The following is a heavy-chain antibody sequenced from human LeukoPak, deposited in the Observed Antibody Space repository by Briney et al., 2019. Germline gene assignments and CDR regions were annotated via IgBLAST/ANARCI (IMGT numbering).Heavy chain of an antibody. Sequence: SETLSLTCTVSGGSISSYYWSWIRQPPGKGLEWIGYIYYSGSTNYNPSLKSRVTISVDTSKNQFSLKLSSVTAADTAVYYCARNRRIAAAGTPYYYYYMDVWGKGTTVTISS. J-gene: IGHJ6*03. D-gene: IGHD6-13*01. CDR2: IYYSGST. V-gene: IGHV4-59*01. CDR3: ARNRRIAAAGTPYYYYYMDV. CDR1: GGSISSYY.